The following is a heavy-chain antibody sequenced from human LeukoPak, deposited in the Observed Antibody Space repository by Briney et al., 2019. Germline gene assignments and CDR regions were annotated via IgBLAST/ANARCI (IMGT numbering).Heavy chain of an antibody. D-gene: IGHD6-13*01. V-gene: IGHV1-69*13. CDR1: GGTFSSYA. Sequence: GASVKVSCKASGGTFSSYAISWVRQAPGQGLEWMGGIIPIFGTANYAQKFQGRVTITADESTSTAYMELSSLRSEDTAVYYCARAYEQQLVRFPPGYWGQGTLVTVSS. CDR2: IIPIFGTA. J-gene: IGHJ4*02. CDR3: ARAYEQQLVRFPPGY.